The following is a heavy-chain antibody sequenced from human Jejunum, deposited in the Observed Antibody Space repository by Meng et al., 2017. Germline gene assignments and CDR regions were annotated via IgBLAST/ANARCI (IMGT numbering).Heavy chain of an antibody. V-gene: IGHV6-1*01. Sequence: QIQLQQSGPGLVKPSQTLALPSAISGDSVSSNSAGWNWIRQSPSRGLEWLGRTYYRSKWYIDYAVSVKSRITINPDTSKNQFSLHLNSVTPEDTAVYYCAGGGLVRSTRGYFDYWGQGTLVTVSS. CDR3: AGGGLVRSTRGYFDY. D-gene: IGHD1-26*01. CDR1: GDSVSSNSAG. J-gene: IGHJ4*02. CDR2: TYYRSKWYI.